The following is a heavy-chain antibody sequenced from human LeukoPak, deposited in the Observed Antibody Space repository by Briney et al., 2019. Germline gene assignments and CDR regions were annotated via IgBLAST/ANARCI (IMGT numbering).Heavy chain of an antibody. CDR1: GGTFSSDA. V-gene: IGHV1-69*13. J-gene: IGHJ4*02. D-gene: IGHD2-15*01. CDR3: ARKRLGYCSGGSCPLDY. Sequence: ASVKVSCKASGGTFSSDAISWVRQAPGQGLEWMGGIIPIFGTANYAQKFQGRVTITADESTSTAYMELSSLRSEDTAVYYCARKRLGYCSGGSCPLDYWGQGTLVTVSS. CDR2: IIPIFGTA.